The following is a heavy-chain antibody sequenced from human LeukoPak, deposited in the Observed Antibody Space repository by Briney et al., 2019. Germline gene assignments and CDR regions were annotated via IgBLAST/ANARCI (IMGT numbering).Heavy chain of an antibody. CDR1: GFTFSSYG. V-gene: IGHV3-33*06. J-gene: IGHJ4*02. D-gene: IGHD6-19*01. CDR3: AKQYSSGDEFLDY. Sequence: PGGSLRLSCAASGFTFSSYGMHWVRQAPRKGLERVAVIWYDGCNNYYADSVKGRFTTSRDNSKNTLYLQMNSLRAEDTAVYYCAKQYSSGDEFLDYWGQGTLVPVSS. CDR2: IWYDGCNN.